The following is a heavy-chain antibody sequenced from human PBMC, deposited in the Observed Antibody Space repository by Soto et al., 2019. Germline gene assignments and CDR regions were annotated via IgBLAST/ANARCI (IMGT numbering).Heavy chain of an antibody. J-gene: IGHJ4*02. CDR2: TYSGGNT. D-gene: IGHD3-16*01. Sequence: EVQLVESGGGLIQPGGSLRLSCAASGFTVSSNYMSWVRQAPGKGLELVSFTYSGGNTDYADSVKGRFTTARDNSKNTLYLQMNSLRAEDTAVYYCARAKRGGFDYWGQGTLVTVSS. V-gene: IGHV3-53*01. CDR1: GFTVSSNY. CDR3: ARAKRGGFDY.